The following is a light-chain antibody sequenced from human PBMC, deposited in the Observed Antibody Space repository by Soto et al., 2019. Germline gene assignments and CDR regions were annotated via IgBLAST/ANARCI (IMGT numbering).Light chain of an antibody. CDR2: GAS. CDR3: QQYGSSPPT. V-gene: IGKV3-20*01. Sequence: VLTQYPGTPTLSPGERATRSCRACQSGRFSDLAWYQQRVGQAHRLLISGASSRATGIPDRFSGSGSGTDFTLTITRLEPEDFAVYYCQQYGSSPPTFGQGTKVDIK. CDR1: QSGRFSD. J-gene: IGKJ1*01.